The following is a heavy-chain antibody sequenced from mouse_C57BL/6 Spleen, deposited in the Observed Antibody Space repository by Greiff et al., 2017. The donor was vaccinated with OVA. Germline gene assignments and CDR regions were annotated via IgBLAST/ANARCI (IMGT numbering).Heavy chain of an antibody. CDR1: GYSITSGYY. CDR3: AREGFYYDYH. J-gene: IGHJ2*01. V-gene: IGHV3-6*01. Sequence: VQLKESGPGLVKPSQSLSLTCSVTGYSITSGYYWNWIRQFPGNKLEWMGYISYDGSNNYNPSLKNRISITRDTSKNQFFLKLNSVTTEDTATYYCAREGFYYDYHWGQGTTLTVSS. CDR2: ISYDGSN. D-gene: IGHD2-4*01.